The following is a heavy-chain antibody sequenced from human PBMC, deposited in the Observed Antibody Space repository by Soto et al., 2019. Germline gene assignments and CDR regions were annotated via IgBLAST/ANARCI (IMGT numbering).Heavy chain of an antibody. CDR1: GGTFSSYA. D-gene: IGHD3-22*01. V-gene: IGHV1-69*01. Sequence: QVQLVQSGAEVKKPGSSVKVSYKASGGTFSSYAISWVRQAPGQGLEWMGGIIPIFGTANYAQKFQGRVTITADESTSTAYMELSSLRSEDTAVYYCARGSYYDSSGYLYYFDYWSQGTLVTVSS. CDR3: ARGSYYDSSGYLYYFDY. J-gene: IGHJ4*02. CDR2: IIPIFGTA.